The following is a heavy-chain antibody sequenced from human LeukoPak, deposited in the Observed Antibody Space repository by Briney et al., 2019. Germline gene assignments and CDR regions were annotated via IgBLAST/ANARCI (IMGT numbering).Heavy chain of an antibody. CDR2: ISGSGVST. D-gene: IGHD3-10*01. Sequence: GGSLRLSCAASGFTFSSYAMSWVRQAPGKGLEWVSAISGSGVSTYYADSVKGRFTISRDNSKNTLYLQMNSLRAEDTAVYYCAKKITMVRGTSGFDYWGQGTLVTVSS. V-gene: IGHV3-23*01. CDR3: AKKITMVRGTSGFDY. J-gene: IGHJ4*02. CDR1: GFTFSSYA.